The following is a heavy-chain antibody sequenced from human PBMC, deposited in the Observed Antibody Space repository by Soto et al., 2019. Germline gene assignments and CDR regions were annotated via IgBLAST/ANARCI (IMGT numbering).Heavy chain of an antibody. CDR2: INPNSGGT. D-gene: IGHD2-2*03. CDR3: ARVDIVVVPAADWYYGMDV. Sequence: ASVKVSCKASGYTFTGYYMHWVRQAPGQGLEWMGWINPNSGGTDYAQKFQGRVTMTRDTSISTAYMELSRLRSDDTAVYYCARVDIVVVPAADWYYGMDVWGQGTTVTVSS. CDR1: GYTFTGYY. J-gene: IGHJ6*02. V-gene: IGHV1-2*02.